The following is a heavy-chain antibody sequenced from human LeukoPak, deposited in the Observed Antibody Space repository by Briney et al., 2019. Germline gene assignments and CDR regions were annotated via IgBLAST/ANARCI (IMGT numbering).Heavy chain of an antibody. CDR1: GNSFTSDY. J-gene: IGHJ4*02. Sequence: GASVKVSCKASGNSFTSDYMHWVRQAPGQGLEWMGRIIPSGDTTHYAQKLQGRVSITRDTSTSTVYMVLSSLTSEDTAVYYCARDGSKWNFDYGGQGTLVTVSA. D-gene: IGHD6-13*01. CDR3: ARDGSKWNFDY. V-gene: IGHV1-46*04. CDR2: IIPSGDTT.